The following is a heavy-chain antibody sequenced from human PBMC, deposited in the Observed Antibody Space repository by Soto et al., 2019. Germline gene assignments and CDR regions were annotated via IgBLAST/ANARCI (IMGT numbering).Heavy chain of an antibody. CDR3: TTGLSNGYYNFDY. Sequence: PGGSLRLSCAASGFTFSSYAMSWVRQAPGKGLEWVSAISGSGGGTYYAAPVKGRITISRDHSKDTLYLQMNSLKTEDTAVYYCTTGLSNGYYNFDYWGQGTPVTVSS. J-gene: IGHJ4*02. V-gene: IGHV3-23*01. D-gene: IGHD3-22*01. CDR2: ISGSGGGT. CDR1: GFTFSSYA.